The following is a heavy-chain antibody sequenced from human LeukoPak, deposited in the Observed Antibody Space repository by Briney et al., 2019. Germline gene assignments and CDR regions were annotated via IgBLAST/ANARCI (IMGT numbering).Heavy chain of an antibody. CDR3: ARSSGGLFDY. CDR1: GYSISSGYY. J-gene: IGHJ4*02. D-gene: IGHD1-26*01. Sequence: SETLSLTCTVSGYSISSGYYWDWIRQPSGKGLEWIGSMYHSGSFYYNPSLKSRVIFSADTSKNQFSLKLSSVTAADTAVYYCARSSGGLFDYWGQGTLVTVSS. V-gene: IGHV4-38-2*02. CDR2: MYHSGSF.